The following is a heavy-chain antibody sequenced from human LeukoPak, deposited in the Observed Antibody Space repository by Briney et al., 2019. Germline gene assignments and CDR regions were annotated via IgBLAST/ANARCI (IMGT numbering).Heavy chain of an antibody. J-gene: IGHJ4*02. CDR1: GFTFSSYE. CDR3: ARERHYYDSSGYQGDY. V-gene: IGHV3-48*03. Sequence: GGSLRLSCAASGFTFSSYEMNWVRQAPGKGLEWVSDISSSGSTIYYADSVKGRFTISRDNAKNSLYLQMNSLRAEDTAVYYCARERHYYDSSGYQGDYWGQGTLVTVSS. D-gene: IGHD3-22*01. CDR2: ISSSGSTI.